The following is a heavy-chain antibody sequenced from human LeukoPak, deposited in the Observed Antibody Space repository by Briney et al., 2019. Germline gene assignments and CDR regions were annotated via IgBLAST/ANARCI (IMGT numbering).Heavy chain of an antibody. D-gene: IGHD2-8*01. Sequence: SETLSLTCAVSGYSISTTSYWGWTRQSPGKGLEWIGSIHQSGSTYYNPSLRSRVTISVDTSKNQFSLKLSSVTAAETAVYYCARQDCTHGVCFSYYYFYVDVWGKGTTVTVSS. J-gene: IGHJ6*03. CDR1: GYSISTTSY. CDR2: IHQSGST. CDR3: ARQDCTHGVCFSYYYFYVDV. V-gene: IGHV4-38-2*01.